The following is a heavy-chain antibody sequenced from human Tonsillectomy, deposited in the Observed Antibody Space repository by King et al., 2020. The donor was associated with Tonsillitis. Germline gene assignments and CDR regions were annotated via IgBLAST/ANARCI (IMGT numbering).Heavy chain of an antibody. Sequence: LQLQESGPGLVKPSETLSLTCSVSGGSISSSSYYWGWIRQPPGKGLEWIGSIYYSGGTYYNPSLKSRVTISVDTSKNQFSLKLRSVTAADTAVYYCASSAWEEYECSMDVWGQGTTVTVSS. D-gene: IGHD1-26*01. V-gene: IGHV4-39*01. J-gene: IGHJ6*02. CDR1: GGSISSSSYY. CDR3: ASSAWEEYECSMDV. CDR2: IYYSGGT.